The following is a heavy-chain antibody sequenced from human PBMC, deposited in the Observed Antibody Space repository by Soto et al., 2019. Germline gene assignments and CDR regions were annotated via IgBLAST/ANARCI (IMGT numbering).Heavy chain of an antibody. V-gene: IGHV3-30*03. CDR3: ARDHDEDFGNDLDYFDY. CDR2: ISYDGSNK. CDR1: GFTFSSYG. J-gene: IGHJ4*02. D-gene: IGHD5-12*01. Sequence: PGGSLRLSCAASGFTFSSYGMHWVRQAPGKGLEWVAVISYDGSNKYYADSVKGRFTISRDNSKNTLYQQMDSLRAEDTAFYFCARDHDEDFGNDLDYFDYWGQGTRVTVAS.